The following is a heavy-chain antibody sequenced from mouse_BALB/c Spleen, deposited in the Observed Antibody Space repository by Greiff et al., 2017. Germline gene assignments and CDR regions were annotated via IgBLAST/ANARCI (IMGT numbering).Heavy chain of an antibody. J-gene: IGHJ4*01. CDR1: GFSLTSYG. Sequence: QVQLKESGPGLVQPSQSLSITCTVSGFSLTSYGVHWVRQSPGKGLEWLGVIWSGGSTDYNAAFISRLSISKDNSKSQVFFKMNSLQANDTAIYYCARNYRYDGYAMDYWGQGTSVTVSS. D-gene: IGHD2-14*01. CDR2: IWSGGST. V-gene: IGHV2-2*02. CDR3: ARNYRYDGYAMDY.